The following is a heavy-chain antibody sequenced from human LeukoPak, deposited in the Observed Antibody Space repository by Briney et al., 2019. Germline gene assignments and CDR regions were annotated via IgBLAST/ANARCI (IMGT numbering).Heavy chain of an antibody. CDR2: FDPEDGET. CDR1: GYTLTELS. Sequence: ASVKVSCKVSGYTLTELSMHWVRQAPGKGLEWMGGFDPEDGETIYAQKFQGRVTMTEDTSTDTAYMELSSLRSEDTAVYYCATEPLYRSGGSCHVDYWGQGTLVTVSS. D-gene: IGHD2-15*01. CDR3: ATEPLYRSGGSCHVDY. V-gene: IGHV1-24*01. J-gene: IGHJ4*02.